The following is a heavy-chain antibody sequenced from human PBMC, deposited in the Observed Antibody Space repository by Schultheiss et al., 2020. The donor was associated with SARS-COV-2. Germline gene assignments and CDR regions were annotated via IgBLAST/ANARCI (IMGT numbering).Heavy chain of an antibody. V-gene: IGHV5-10-1*01. CDR2: IDPIDSYT. Sequence: GASLKISCKGSGYSFTSYWISWVRQMPGKGLEWMGRIDPIDSYTNYSPSFQGHVTISADKSISTAYLQWSSLKASDTAMYYCARHASSSGWYYYYYGMDVWGHGTTVTVSS. CDR1: GYSFTSYW. J-gene: IGHJ6*02. D-gene: IGHD6-19*01. CDR3: ARHASSSGWYYYYYGMDV.